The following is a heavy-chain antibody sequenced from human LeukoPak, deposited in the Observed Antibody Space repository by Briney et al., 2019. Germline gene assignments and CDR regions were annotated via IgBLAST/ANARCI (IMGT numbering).Heavy chain of an antibody. CDR2: INSDGSST. V-gene: IGHV3-74*01. CDR1: GFTFSSYW. CDR3: ARDPLNGDPYFDY. J-gene: IGHJ4*02. D-gene: IGHD4-17*01. Sequence: GGSLRLSCAASGFTFSSYWMHWVRQAPGKGLVWVSRINSDGSSTSYADSVEGRFTISRDNAKNTLYLQMNSLRAEDTAVYYCARDPLNGDPYFDYWGQGTLVTVSS.